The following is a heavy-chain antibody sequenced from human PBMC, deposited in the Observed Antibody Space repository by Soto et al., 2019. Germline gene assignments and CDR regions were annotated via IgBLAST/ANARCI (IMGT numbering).Heavy chain of an antibody. J-gene: IGHJ1*01. CDR2: INHSGST. V-gene: IGHV4-34*01. D-gene: IGHD6-19*01. CDR1: GGSFSGYY. Sequence: SETLSLTCAVYGGSFSGYYWSWIRQPPGKGLEWIGEINHSGSTNYNPSLKSRVTISVDTSKNQFSLKLSSVTAADTAVYYCAGGGTYSSGWRKYFQHWGQGTLVTVSS. CDR3: AGGGTYSSGWRKYFQH.